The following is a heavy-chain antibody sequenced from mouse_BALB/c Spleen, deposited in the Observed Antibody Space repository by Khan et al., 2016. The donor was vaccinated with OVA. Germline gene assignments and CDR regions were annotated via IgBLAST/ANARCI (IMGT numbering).Heavy chain of an antibody. CDR3: VKDGAYHRNDGWFAY. J-gene: IGHJ3*01. V-gene: IGHV1-4*01. CDR1: GYTFTSYT. D-gene: IGHD2-14*01. Sequence: QVQLKESGAELARPGASVKMSCKASGYTFTSYTIHWIKLRPGQGLEWIGYINPSNGYTNYNQKFKDKATLTADKSSTTAYMQLSSLTSDDSAVXYGVKDGAYHRNDGWFAYWGQGTLVTVSA. CDR2: INPSNGYT.